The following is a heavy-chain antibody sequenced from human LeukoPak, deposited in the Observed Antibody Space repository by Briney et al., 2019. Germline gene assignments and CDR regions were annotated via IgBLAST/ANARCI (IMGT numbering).Heavy chain of an antibody. J-gene: IGHJ4*02. D-gene: IGHD6-6*01. Sequence: PSETLSLTCAVSGGSISGGGYSWSWIRQPPGKGLEWIGYIYHSGSTYYNPSLKSRVTISVDKSKNQFSLKLSSVTAADTAVYYCARYSSSNGRYYFDYWGQGTLVTVSS. CDR1: GGSISGGGYS. CDR3: ARYSSSNGRYYFDY. CDR2: IYHSGST. V-gene: IGHV4-30-2*01.